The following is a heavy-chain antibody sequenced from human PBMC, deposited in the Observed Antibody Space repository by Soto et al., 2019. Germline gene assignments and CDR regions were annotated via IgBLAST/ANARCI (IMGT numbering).Heavy chain of an antibody. CDR2: INHSGST. D-gene: IGHD5-12*01. CDR3: ARAGYSGYDPTLYYFDY. Sequence: PSETLSLTCAVYGGSFSGYYWSWIRQPPGKGLEWIGEINHSGSTNYNPSLKSRVTISVDTSKNQFSLKLSSVTAADTAVYYCARAGYSGYDPTLYYFDYWGQGTLVTVSS. V-gene: IGHV4-34*01. CDR1: GGSFSGYY. J-gene: IGHJ4*02.